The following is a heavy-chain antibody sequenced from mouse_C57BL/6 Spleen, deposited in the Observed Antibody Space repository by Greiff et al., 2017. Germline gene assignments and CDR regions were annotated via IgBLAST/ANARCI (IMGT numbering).Heavy chain of an antibody. V-gene: IGHV1-72*01. Sequence: QVQLKEPGAELVKPGASVKLSCKASGYTFTSYWMHWVKQRPGRGLEWIGRIDPNSGGTKYNEKFKGKATLTVDKPFSTAYMQLSSLTSEDSAVYYCARSMGDGSTFDYWGQGTTLTVSS. D-gene: IGHD1-1*01. CDR1: GYTFTSYW. CDR3: ARSMGDGSTFDY. CDR2: IDPNSGGT. J-gene: IGHJ2*01.